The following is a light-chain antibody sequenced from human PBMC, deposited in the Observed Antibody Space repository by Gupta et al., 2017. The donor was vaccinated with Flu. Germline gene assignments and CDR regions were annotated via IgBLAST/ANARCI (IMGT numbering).Light chain of an antibody. CDR2: KDS. CDR1: ALPKQY. Sequence: SYALTQPPSVSVSPGQPARITCSVDALPKQYAYWYQQKPGQAPVLVIYKDSERPSGIPEPFSGSSSGTTVTLTISGVQAEDDDDYYCQSADSSGYVFGTGTKVTVL. CDR3: QSADSSGYV. V-gene: IGLV3-25*02. J-gene: IGLJ1*01.